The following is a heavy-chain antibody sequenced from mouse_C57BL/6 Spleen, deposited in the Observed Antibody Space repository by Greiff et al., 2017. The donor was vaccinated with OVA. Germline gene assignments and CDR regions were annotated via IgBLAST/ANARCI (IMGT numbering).Heavy chain of an antibody. Sequence: EVQLVESGGGLVQPGGSMKLSCVASGFTFSNYWMNWVRQSPEKGLEWVAQIRLKSDNYATHYAESVKGRFTISRDDSKSSVYLQMNNLRAEDTGIYYCTGSMGTWFAYWGQGTLVTVSA. CDR1: GFTFSNYW. J-gene: IGHJ3*01. D-gene: IGHD1-1*02. V-gene: IGHV6-3*01. CDR2: IRLKSDNYAT. CDR3: TGSMGTWFAY.